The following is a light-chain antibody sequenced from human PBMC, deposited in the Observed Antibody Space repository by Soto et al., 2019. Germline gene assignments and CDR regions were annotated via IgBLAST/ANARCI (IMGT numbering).Light chain of an antibody. V-gene: IGKV3-15*01. CDR3: QQYNNWPIT. CDR1: QSVNIN. CDR2: GVS. J-gene: IGKJ5*01. Sequence: EVVLTQSPATLSVSPGEGATLSCRASQSVNINLAWYQQKPGQAPRLLIYGVSTRATGVPGRFSGSESGTEFTLTISTLQSEDFAVYYCQQYNNWPITFGQGTRLEIK.